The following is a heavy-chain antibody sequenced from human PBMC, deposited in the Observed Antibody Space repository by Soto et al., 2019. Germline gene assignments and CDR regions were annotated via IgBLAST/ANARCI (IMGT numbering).Heavy chain of an antibody. V-gene: IGHV3-15*01. CDR1: GISFSDAW. CDR3: TTVDYYDTIGYYSLDY. D-gene: IGHD3-22*01. CDR2: IKSKTDSETA. J-gene: IGHJ4*02. Sequence: EVHLVESGGGLVEPGGSLRLSCAASGISFSDAWMSWVRQAPGKGLEWVGRIKSKTDSETADYAAPVKGRFTISRDDSRNTLYLQMNSLRTDDTAVYYCTTVDYYDTIGYYSLDYWGQGTLVTVSS.